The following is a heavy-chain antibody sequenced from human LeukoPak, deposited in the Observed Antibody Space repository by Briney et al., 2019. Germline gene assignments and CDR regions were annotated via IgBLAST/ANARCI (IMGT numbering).Heavy chain of an antibody. CDR2: IIPIFGTA. CDR3: ARGGELPTGAFDI. D-gene: IGHD1-26*01. V-gene: IGHV1-69*13. J-gene: IGHJ3*02. CDR1: GGTFSSYA. Sequence: SVKISCKASGGTFSSYAISWVRQAPGQGLEWMGGIIPIFGTANYAQKFQGRVTITADESTSTAYMELSSLRSEDTAVYYCARGGELPTGAFDIWGQGTMVTVSS.